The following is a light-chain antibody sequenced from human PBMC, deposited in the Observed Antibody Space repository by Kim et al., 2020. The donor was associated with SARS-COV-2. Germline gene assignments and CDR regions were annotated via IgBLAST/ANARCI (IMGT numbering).Light chain of an antibody. J-gene: IGLJ3*02. CDR1: SLRNYY. CDR3: NSRDSSGNHLV. Sequence: ALGQTVRITCQGDSLRNYYASWYQQKPGPAPVLVIYGKNNRPSGIPDRFSGSSSGNTASLTITGAQAEDEADYYCNSRDSSGNHLVFGGGTQLTVL. V-gene: IGLV3-19*01. CDR2: GKN.